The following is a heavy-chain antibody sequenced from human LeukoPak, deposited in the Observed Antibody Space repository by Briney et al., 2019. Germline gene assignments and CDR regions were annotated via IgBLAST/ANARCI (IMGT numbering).Heavy chain of an antibody. J-gene: IGHJ5*02. CDR2: ISRGGNTI. V-gene: IGHV3-48*01. CDR3: ARGGTYYDILTGYQIGNNWFDP. CDR1: GFTFSTYT. Sequence: GGSLRLSCAASGFTFSTYTMNWVRQAPGKGLEWVSYISRGGNTIFYADSVKGRFTISRDNAKNSLYLQMNSLRAVDTAVYYCARGGTYYDILTGYQIGNNWFDPWGQGTLVTVSS. D-gene: IGHD3-9*01.